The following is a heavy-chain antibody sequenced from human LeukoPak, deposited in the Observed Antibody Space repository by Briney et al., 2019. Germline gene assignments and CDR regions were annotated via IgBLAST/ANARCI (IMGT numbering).Heavy chain of an antibody. CDR2: MNPNSGNT. Sequence: ASVKVSCKASGYTFTSYDTNGVRQATGQGLYWMLGMNPNSGNTGYAQKFQGRVTMARNTSLSTAYMESGSLRSEDTAVYYCARGLRIAVAGTPGYWGQGTLVTVSS. V-gene: IGHV1-8*01. CDR1: GYTFTSYD. J-gene: IGHJ4*02. D-gene: IGHD6-19*01. CDR3: ARGLRIAVAGTPGY.